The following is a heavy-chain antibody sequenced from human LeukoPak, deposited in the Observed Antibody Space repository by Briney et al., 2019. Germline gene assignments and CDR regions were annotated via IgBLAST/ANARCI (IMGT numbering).Heavy chain of an antibody. J-gene: IGHJ6*02. CDR2: ISSSDSTT. V-gene: IGHV3-11*01. CDR1: GFTYSDYY. D-gene: IGHD2-2*01. Sequence: PGGPLRLSCAASGFTYSDYYMSWMRQAPGKGLERVSYISSSDSTTYYAASLKGRFTISRDNAKNSLYLQMNSLRAEDTAVYYCARDGSRYCSSTSCYSGYYYYGMDVWGQGTTVTVSS. CDR3: ARDGSRYCSSTSCYSGYYYYGMDV.